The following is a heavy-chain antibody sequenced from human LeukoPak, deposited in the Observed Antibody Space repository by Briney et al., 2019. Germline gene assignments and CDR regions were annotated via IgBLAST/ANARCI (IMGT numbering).Heavy chain of an antibody. CDR1: GGTFNNYA. D-gene: IGHD1-1*01. CDR2: IIPIFGTT. Sequence: SVKVSCKASGGTFNNYAISWVRQAPGQGLEWMGGIIPIFGTTNYAQKFQGRVTITADESTSTAYMELSSLRSEDTAVYYCARDEYNWNDDAFDIWGQGTMVTVSS. CDR3: ARDEYNWNDDAFDI. V-gene: IGHV1-69*13. J-gene: IGHJ3*02.